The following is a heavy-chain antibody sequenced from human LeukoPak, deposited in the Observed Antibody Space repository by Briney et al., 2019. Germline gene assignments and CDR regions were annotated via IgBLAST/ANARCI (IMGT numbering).Heavy chain of an antibody. CDR2: MNPNSGNT. J-gene: IGHJ6*02. D-gene: IGHD6-19*01. Sequence: ASVKVSCKASGYTFTSYDINWVRQATGQGLEWMGWMNPNSGNTGYAQKFQGRVTMTRNTSISTAYMELSSLRSEDTAVYYCARGLELSGWYLAWYYYGMDVWGPGTTVTVSS. CDR1: GYTFTSYD. CDR3: ARGLELSGWYLAWYYYGMDV. V-gene: IGHV1-8*01.